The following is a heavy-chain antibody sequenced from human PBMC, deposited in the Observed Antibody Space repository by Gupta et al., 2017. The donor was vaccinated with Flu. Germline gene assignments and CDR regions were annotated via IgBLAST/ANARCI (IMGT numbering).Heavy chain of an antibody. CDR3: ARDVRQVLSKYFDA. J-gene: IGHJ4*02. CDR2: IHYTGST. D-gene: IGHD2-15*01. Sequence: QVQLQESGPGQVKPSQTLSLTCTVSGGSISSEDYYWSWIRQHPGKGLEWIGYIHYTGSTYYKPSLKRRVTISIDTSKNQFSLKLSAVSAADTAVYYCARDVRQVLSKYFDAGGRGTLVTVSS. V-gene: IGHV4-31*03. CDR1: GGSISSEDYY.